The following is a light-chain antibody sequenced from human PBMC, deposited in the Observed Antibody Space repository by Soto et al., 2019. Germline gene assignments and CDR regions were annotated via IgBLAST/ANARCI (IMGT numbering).Light chain of an antibody. CDR3: QQRQT. J-gene: IGKJ1*01. Sequence: DIQMTQSPSSLSASVGDRVTITCRASQSISSYLNWYQQKPVKAPKLLIYAASSLQSGVPSRFSGSGSGTDLTLTISSLQAEDFANYYCQQRQTFGQGTKVEIK. CDR2: AAS. CDR1: QSISSY. V-gene: IGKV1-39*01.